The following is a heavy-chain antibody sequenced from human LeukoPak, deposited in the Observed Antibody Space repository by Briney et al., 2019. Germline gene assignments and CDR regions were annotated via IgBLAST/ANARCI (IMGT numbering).Heavy chain of an antibody. Sequence: SETLSLTCAVYGGSFSDFHWGWIRQPPGKGLEWIGEINHDGSANYIPSLKSRVTMSIDLSKKQFSLKVNSVTAADTAVYYCARVSRGFSHERDYSYYYYMDVWGKGTTVTVSS. V-gene: IGHV4-34*01. CDR1: GGSFSDFH. CDR3: ARVSRGFSHERDYSYYYYMDV. J-gene: IGHJ6*03. CDR2: INHDGSA. D-gene: IGHD5-18*01.